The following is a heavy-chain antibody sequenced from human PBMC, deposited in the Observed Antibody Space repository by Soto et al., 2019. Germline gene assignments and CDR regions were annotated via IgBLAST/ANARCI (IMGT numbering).Heavy chain of an antibody. CDR2: ISSSSSTI. CDR1: GFTFSSYS. V-gene: IGHV3-48*01. D-gene: IGHD2-2*01. CDR3: AREYCSSTSCPNWFDP. J-gene: IGHJ5*02. Sequence: PGGSLRLSCAASGFTFSSYSMNWVRQAPGKGLEWVSYISSSSSTIYYADSVKGRFTISRDNAKNSLYLQMNSLRAEDTAVYYCAREYCSSTSCPNWFDPWGQGTLVTVSS.